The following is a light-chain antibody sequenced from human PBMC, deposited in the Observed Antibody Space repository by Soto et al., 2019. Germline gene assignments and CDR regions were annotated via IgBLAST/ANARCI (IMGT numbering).Light chain of an antibody. CDR3: CSYTSSRTYV. Sequence: QSVLTQPASVSGSPGQWITISCTGTSSDVLPYNYVSWYQQHPGKAPRLMIYDVSNRPSGVSNRFSGSKSGNTASLSISGLQAEHEADYYCCSYTSSRTYVFGTGTKVTVL. V-gene: IGLV2-14*01. CDR2: DVS. CDR1: SSDVLPYNY. J-gene: IGLJ1*01.